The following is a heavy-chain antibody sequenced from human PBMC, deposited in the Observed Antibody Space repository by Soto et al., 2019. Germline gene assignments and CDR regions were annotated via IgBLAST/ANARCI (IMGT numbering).Heavy chain of an antibody. J-gene: IGHJ4*02. CDR2: ISAHNGNT. V-gene: IGHV1-18*01. Sequence: QVHLVQSGAEVKKPGASEKVSCKASGYTFTNYGITWVRQAPGQGLEWMGWISAHNGNTDYAQKLQGRVIVTRDTSTSTAYMELRSLISDDTAVYYCARGRYGDYWGQGALVTVSS. CDR3: ARGRYGDY. D-gene: IGHD1-1*01. CDR1: GYTFTNYG.